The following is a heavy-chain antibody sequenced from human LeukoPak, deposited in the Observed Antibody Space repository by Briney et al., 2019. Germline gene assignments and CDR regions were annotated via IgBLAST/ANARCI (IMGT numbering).Heavy chain of an antibody. CDR2: INHSGST. CDR1: GGSSSGYY. D-gene: IGHD3-22*01. J-gene: IGHJ3*02. V-gene: IGHV4-34*01. CDR3: ARENTANSSGYYRFASAFDI. Sequence: SETLSLTCAVYGGSSSGYYWSWIRQPPGKGLEWIGEINHSGSTNYNPSLKSRVTISVDTSKNQFSLKLSSVTAADTAVYYCARENTANSSGYYRFASAFDIWGQGTMVTVSS.